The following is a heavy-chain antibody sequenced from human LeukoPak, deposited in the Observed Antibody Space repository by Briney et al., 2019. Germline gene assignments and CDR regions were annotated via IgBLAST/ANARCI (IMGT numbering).Heavy chain of an antibody. V-gene: IGHV4-4*09. Sequence: SETLSLTCSVSGASTTSYYWNWIRQAPGKGLEWIGYIYSDGTTSYSPSLRSRVTISIDTSRNQFSLKLSSVTAADTAVYYCATTGSRSYFDYWGQGTLVPVSS. CDR2: IYSDGTT. CDR3: ATTGSRSYFDY. D-gene: IGHD2-8*02. J-gene: IGHJ4*02. CDR1: GASTTSYY.